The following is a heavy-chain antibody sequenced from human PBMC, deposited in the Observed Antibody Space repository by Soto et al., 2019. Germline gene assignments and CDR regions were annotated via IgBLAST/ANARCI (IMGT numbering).Heavy chain of an antibody. Sequence: QVQLVESGGGVVQPGRSLRLSCAASGFTFVNYGMHWVRQTPGKGLEWVAFISYDGSMDSYADSVKGRFTISRDRFKNTLYLQLNSLRPEDTAVYYCAKDLLRFLEWSSGMDVWGQGTTVTVSS. V-gene: IGHV3-30*18. D-gene: IGHD3-3*01. J-gene: IGHJ6*02. CDR2: ISYDGSMD. CDR3: AKDLLRFLEWSSGMDV. CDR1: GFTFVNYG.